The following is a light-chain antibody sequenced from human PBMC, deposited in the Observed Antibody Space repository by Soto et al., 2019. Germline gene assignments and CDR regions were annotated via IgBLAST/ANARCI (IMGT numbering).Light chain of an antibody. V-gene: IGKV3-11*01. Sequence: IMLKQSAAAVSLSAGERATLSCRARQSVSSYLAWYQQKPGQAPRLLIYDASNRATGIPARFSGSGSGTDFTLTISSLEPEDFAVYYCQQRSNWPITFGQGTRLEN. J-gene: IGKJ5*01. CDR1: QSVSSY. CDR3: QQRSNWPIT. CDR2: DAS.